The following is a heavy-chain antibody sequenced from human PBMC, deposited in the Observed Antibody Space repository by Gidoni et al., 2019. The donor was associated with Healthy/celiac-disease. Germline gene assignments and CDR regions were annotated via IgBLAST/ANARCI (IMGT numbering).Heavy chain of an antibody. J-gene: IGHJ2*01. CDR3: AKEGLLWFGERTSGYWYFDL. CDR2: ISASGGST. V-gene: IGHV3-23*01. CDR1: GFTFSNYA. D-gene: IGHD3-10*01. Sequence: EVQLLESGGGLVQPGGSLRLSCAASGFTFSNYALSWVRQTPGKGLEWVSAISASGGSTYYADSVRGRFTISRDNSKNTLYLQMSSLRVEDTAVYYCAKEGLLWFGERTSGYWYFDLWGRGTLVTVSS.